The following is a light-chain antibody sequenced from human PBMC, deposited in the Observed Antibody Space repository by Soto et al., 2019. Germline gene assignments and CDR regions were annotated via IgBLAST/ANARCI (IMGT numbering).Light chain of an antibody. CDR3: LQDHNYPLT. V-gene: IGKV1-6*02. CDR1: QGIGTD. CDR2: AAT. J-gene: IGKJ4*01. Sequence: AIQMAHSPSSLSASVGDRVTITCRARQGIGTDVAWYQQKPGKAPKLLLYAATPLQSGVPSRFSGTSSGTDFTLTISSPQPEYFATYYCLQDHNYPLTFGGGTKVEIK.